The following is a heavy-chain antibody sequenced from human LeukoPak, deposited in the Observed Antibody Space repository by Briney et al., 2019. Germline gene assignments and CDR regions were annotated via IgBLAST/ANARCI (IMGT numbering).Heavy chain of an antibody. CDR2: IKQDGSEK. D-gene: IGHD3-16*02. V-gene: IGHV3-7*03. CDR3: ATSYHIGRLIGY. J-gene: IGHJ4*02. Sequence: QSGGALRLSCAASGFTFWDTWMNWVRQAPGRGPEWVANIKQDGSEKFYVASVKGRFTISRDNAKNSLYLQMNYLRAEDPALYYCATSYHIGRLIGYWGQGTLVTVSS. CDR1: GFTFWDTW.